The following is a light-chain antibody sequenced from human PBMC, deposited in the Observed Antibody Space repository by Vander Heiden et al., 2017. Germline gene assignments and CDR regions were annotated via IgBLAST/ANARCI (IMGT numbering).Light chain of an antibody. CDR3: MQALQTPPT. CDR2: LGS. Sequence: DIVMTQSPLSLPVTPGEPASISCRSSQSLLHSNGYNYLDWYLQKPGQSPQLLIYLGSNRASGVPDRFSGSGSGTDFTLKISRVEAEDVGVYYCMQALQTPPTFRQGAKLEIQ. J-gene: IGKJ2*01. V-gene: IGKV2-28*01. CDR1: QSLLHSNGYNY.